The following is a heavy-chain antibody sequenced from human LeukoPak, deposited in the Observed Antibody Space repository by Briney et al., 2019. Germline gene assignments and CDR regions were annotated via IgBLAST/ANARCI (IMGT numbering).Heavy chain of an antibody. CDR2: INPSSGGT. V-gene: IGHV1-2*02. D-gene: IGHD2-8*01. Sequence: ASVKVSCKASGYTFTCYYMHWVRQAPGQGLEWMGWINPSSGGTNYAQKFQGRVTMTRDTSISTAYMELGRLRSDDTAVYYCARARGYCTNGVCQRDDMDVWGKGTTVTVSS. CDR1: GYTFTCYY. CDR3: ARARGYCTNGVCQRDDMDV. J-gene: IGHJ6*03.